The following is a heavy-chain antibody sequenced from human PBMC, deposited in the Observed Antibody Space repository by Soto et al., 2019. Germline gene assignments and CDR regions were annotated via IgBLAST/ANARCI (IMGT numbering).Heavy chain of an antibody. D-gene: IGHD3-16*01. CDR3: AKADFGAMSA. Sequence: VQLLDSGGGLAQPGGSLTLSCAASGFTFTNFAMSWVRQAPGKGLEWVSTISGGGDSTFYADSVKGRFTISIDNSQNTVYLQTTSLSIENTDVYVCAKADFGAMSAWGQGSLVTVSS. CDR1: GFTFTNFA. CDR2: ISGGGDST. J-gene: IGHJ5*02. V-gene: IGHV3-23*01.